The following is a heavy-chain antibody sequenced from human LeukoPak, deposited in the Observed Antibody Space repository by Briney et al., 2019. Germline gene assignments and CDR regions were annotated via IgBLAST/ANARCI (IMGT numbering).Heavy chain of an antibody. CDR2: IYYRGST. J-gene: IGHJ2*01. D-gene: IGHD3-22*01. CDR3: ARDPVSTMIVGGFDL. CDR1: GGSISSYY. V-gene: IGHV4-59*01. Sequence: SETLSLTCTVSGGSISSYYWSWIRQPPGKGLEWIGYIYYRGSTNYNPSLKSRVTISVDTSKNQFSLKLSSVTAADTAVYYCARDPVSTMIVGGFDLWGRGTLVTVSS.